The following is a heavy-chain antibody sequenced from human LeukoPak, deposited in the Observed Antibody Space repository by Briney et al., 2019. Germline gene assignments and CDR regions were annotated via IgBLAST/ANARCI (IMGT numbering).Heavy chain of an antibody. Sequence: PSETLSLTCTVSGYSISSGGYYWSWIRQPPGKGLEWIGYIYHSGSTYYNPSLKSRVTISVDRSKNQFSLKLSSVTAADTAVYYCARSAGNYMDVWGKGTTVTVSS. CDR1: GYSISSGGYY. V-gene: IGHV4-30-2*01. CDR2: IYHSGST. J-gene: IGHJ6*03. CDR3: ARSAGNYMDV.